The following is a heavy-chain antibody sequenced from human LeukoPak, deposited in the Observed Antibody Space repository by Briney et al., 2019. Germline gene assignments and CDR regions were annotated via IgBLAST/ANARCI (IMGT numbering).Heavy chain of an antibody. Sequence: GESLKISCKGFGYSFTSNWIGWVRQMPGKGLEWMGIIYPGDSDTRYSPSFEGQATISADRSISTAYLQWSSLKASDTAMYYCARPGTTGATIWGQGTLVTVSS. CDR3: ARPGTTGATI. CDR1: GYSFTSNW. J-gene: IGHJ4*02. V-gene: IGHV5-51*01. D-gene: IGHD1-1*01. CDR2: IYPGDSDT.